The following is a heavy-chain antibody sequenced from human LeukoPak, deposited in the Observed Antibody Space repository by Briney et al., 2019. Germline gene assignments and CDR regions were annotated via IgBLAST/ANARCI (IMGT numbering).Heavy chain of an antibody. CDR1: GYSFTSYW. CDR2: IYPGDSDT. D-gene: IGHD3-22*01. V-gene: IGHV5-51*01. J-gene: IGHJ4*02. Sequence: GESLKISCKGSGYSFTSYWIGWVRQMPGKGLEWMGIIYPGDSDTRYSPSFQGRVTISADKSISTAYLQWSSLKASDTAMYYCARPHYYDSSGSTYYFDYWGQGTLVTVSS. CDR3: ARPHYYDSSGSTYYFDY.